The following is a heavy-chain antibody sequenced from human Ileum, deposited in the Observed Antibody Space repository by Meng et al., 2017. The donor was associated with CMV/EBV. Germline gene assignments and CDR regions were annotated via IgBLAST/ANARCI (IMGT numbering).Heavy chain of an antibody. Sequence: GGSLRLSCKGSGYSFTSFWIGWVRQMPGKGLEWMGIIYPGDSNTRYSPSFQGQVTISADKSISTAYLQWSSLKASDTAMYYCATPVSSGPNYYGMDVWGQGTTVTVSS. CDR1: GYSFTSFW. D-gene: IGHD6-19*01. V-gene: IGHV5-51*01. CDR2: IYPGDSNT. CDR3: ATPVSSGPNYYGMDV. J-gene: IGHJ6*02.